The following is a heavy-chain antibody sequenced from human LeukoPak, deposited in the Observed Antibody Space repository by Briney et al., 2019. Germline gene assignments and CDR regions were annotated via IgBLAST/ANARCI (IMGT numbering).Heavy chain of an antibody. Sequence: GGSLRLSCAASGFTVSSNYMSWVRQAPGKGLEWVSVIYSGGSTYYADSVKGRFTISRDNSKNTLYLQVNSLRAEDTAVYYCARDRIAVAGTIGMDVWGQGTTVTVSS. CDR3: ARDRIAVAGTIGMDV. V-gene: IGHV3-66*01. CDR1: GFTVSSNY. CDR2: IYSGGST. D-gene: IGHD6-19*01. J-gene: IGHJ6*02.